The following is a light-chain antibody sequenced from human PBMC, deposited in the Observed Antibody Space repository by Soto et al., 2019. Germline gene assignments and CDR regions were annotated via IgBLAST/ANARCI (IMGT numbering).Light chain of an antibody. V-gene: IGKV1-5*01. CDR2: DAS. J-gene: IGKJ2*01. Sequence: DIQMTQSPSTLSASVGDRVIISCRASQSSSSWLAWYQQKPGKAPKLLIYDASSLESGVPSRFSGSGSGTEFPLTISSLQPDHFATYYCQQYNSYSPYTFGQGTKLEIK. CDR1: QSSSSW. CDR3: QQYNSYSPYT.